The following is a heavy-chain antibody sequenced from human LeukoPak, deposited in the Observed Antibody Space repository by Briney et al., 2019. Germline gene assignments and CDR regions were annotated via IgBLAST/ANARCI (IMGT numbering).Heavy chain of an antibody. CDR1: GGSISSYY. J-gene: IGHJ4*02. V-gene: IGHV4-59*01. CDR3: ARGYSSGWYVD. D-gene: IGHD6-19*01. Sequence: SETLSLTCTVSGGSISSYYWSWIRQPPGKGLEWIGYIYYSGSTNYNPSLKSRVTISVDTSKNQFSLKLSSVTAAATAVYYCARGYSSGWYVDWGQGTLVTVSS. CDR2: IYYSGST.